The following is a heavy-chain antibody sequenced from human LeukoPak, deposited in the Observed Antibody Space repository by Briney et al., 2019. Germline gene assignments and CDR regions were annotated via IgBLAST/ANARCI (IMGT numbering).Heavy chain of an antibody. Sequence: SETQSLTCTVSGGSISSYYWSWIRQPPGKGLEWIGYIYYSGSTNYNPSLKSRVTISVDTSKNQFSLKLSSVTAADTAVYYCAREWGSGYSDYWGQGTLVTVSS. CDR3: AREWGSGYSDY. J-gene: IGHJ4*02. CDR1: GGSISSYY. V-gene: IGHV4-59*01. CDR2: IYYSGST. D-gene: IGHD3-22*01.